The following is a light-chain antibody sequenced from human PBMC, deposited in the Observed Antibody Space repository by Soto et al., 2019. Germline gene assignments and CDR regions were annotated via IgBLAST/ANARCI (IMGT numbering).Light chain of an antibody. CDR3: QSYDPTLRTSL. CDR2: AVT. CDR1: NNDIGGFPY. J-gene: IGLJ2*01. Sequence: QSALTQPRSVSGSPGQSVTISCTGTNNDIGGFPYVSWYQQVPGKAPKLMISAVTQRPSGVPDRFSGSKSGTSASLAIAGLQADDEADYYCQSYDPTLRTSLFGGGTQLTVL. V-gene: IGLV2-11*01.